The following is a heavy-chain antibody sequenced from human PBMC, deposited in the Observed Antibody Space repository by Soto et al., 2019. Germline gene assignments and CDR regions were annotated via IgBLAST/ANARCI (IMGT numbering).Heavy chain of an antibody. J-gene: IGHJ5*02. CDR1: GYTFTSYG. CDR2: ISAYNGNT. V-gene: IGHV1-18*04. CDR3: ARGSIQLWYGNWFDP. D-gene: IGHD5-18*01. Sequence: ASVKVSCKASGYTFTSYGISWVRQAPGQGLEWMGWISAYNGNTSYAQKLQGRVTMTTDTSTSTAYMELRSLRSDDTAVYYCARGSIQLWYGNWFDPWGQGTLFTVSS.